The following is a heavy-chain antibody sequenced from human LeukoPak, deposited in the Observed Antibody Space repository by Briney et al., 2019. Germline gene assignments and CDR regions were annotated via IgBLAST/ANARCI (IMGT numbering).Heavy chain of an antibody. CDR1: GFTFSSYG. CDR3: AKDRAVLRFLECPTTHYYYYYMDV. D-gene: IGHD3-3*01. Sequence: GGSLRLSCAASGFTFSSYGMHWVRQAPGKGLEWVAFIRYDGSNKYYADSVKGRFTISRDNSKNTLYLQMNSLRAKDTAVNYCAKDRAVLRFLECPTTHYYYYYMDVWGKGTTVTVSS. J-gene: IGHJ6*03. CDR2: IRYDGSNK. V-gene: IGHV3-30*02.